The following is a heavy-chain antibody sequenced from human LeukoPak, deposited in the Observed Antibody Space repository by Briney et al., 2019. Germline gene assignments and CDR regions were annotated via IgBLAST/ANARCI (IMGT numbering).Heavy chain of an antibody. V-gene: IGHV3-30*04. J-gene: IGHJ4*02. D-gene: IGHD6-19*01. CDR2: ISYDGSKN. CDR1: GFTFSSYA. CDR3: ARGGYNSDWSRIDY. Sequence: PGGSLRLSCAASGFTFSSYAMHWVRQAPGKGLEWVALISYDGSKNNYADSVKGRFTISRDNSNNTLYLQMNSLRAEDTAVYYRARGGYNSDWSRIDYWGQGTLVTVSS.